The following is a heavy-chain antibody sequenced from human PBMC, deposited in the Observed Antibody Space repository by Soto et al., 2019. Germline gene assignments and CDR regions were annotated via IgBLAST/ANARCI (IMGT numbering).Heavy chain of an antibody. CDR2: TYVTGDT. CDR1: GDSISSFY. V-gene: IGHV4-4*07. CDR3: AREYTETVDGPTPFYFDY. D-gene: IGHD6-19*01. Sequence: QVHLQESGPGLVKPSETLSLTCSVSGDSISSFYWSWIRQSAGKGLEWIGRTYVTGDTNYNPSLKSRVTMSLDTSKNQLSVKVTSVTAADTAVYYCAREYTETVDGPTPFYFDYWGQGTPVTVSS. J-gene: IGHJ4*02.